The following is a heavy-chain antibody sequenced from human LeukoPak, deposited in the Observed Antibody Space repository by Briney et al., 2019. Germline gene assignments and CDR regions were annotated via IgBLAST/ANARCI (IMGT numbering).Heavy chain of an antibody. D-gene: IGHD3-10*01. Sequence: HPGGSLRLSCAASGFTFSSYGMNWVRQAPGKGLEWVSAISGSGGSTFYADSVKGRFTISRDTSKNSLYLQMNSLKTEDTAVYYCTVLLIGDYYYMDVWGKGTTVTVSS. J-gene: IGHJ6*03. CDR2: ISGSGGST. V-gene: IGHV3-23*01. CDR1: GFTFSSYG. CDR3: TVLLIGDYYYMDV.